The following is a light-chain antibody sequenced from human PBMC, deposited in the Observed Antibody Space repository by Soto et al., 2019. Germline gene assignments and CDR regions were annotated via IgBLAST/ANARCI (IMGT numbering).Light chain of an antibody. V-gene: IGKV1-5*01. CDR3: QQYDSYAWT. CDR2: DAS. Sequence: DIQMTQSPSILSASVGDRVTITCRASQSISSWLAWYQQKPGKAPKLLIYDASSLESGVPSRFSGIGSGTEFTLTITSLQPDDFVTYYCQQYDSYAWTFVQGTKVEIK. J-gene: IGKJ1*01. CDR1: QSISSW.